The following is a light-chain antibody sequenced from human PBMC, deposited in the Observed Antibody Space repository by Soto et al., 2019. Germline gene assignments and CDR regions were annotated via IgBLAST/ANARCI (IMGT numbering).Light chain of an antibody. CDR1: QSIGGY. Sequence: DIQMTQSPSSLSASVGDRVTVTCRSSQSIGGYLNWYQQKPGKAPKLLMHAASTLQSGVPSRFSGSGSGTDYTLTIISLQPEECATYCCQQSYSNPFTFGPGNQVEIK. CDR2: AAS. CDR3: QQSYSNPFT. J-gene: IGKJ3*01. V-gene: IGKV1-39*01.